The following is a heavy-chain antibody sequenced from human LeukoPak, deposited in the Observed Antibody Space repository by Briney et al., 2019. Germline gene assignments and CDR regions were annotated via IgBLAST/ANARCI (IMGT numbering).Heavy chain of an antibody. J-gene: IGHJ4*02. V-gene: IGHV4-59*08. D-gene: IGHD2-2*01. CDR1: GGSISSYY. Sequence: SETLSLACTVSGGSISSYYWSWIRQPPGKGLEWIGSIYHSGSTYYNPSLKSRVTISVDTSKNQFSLKLSSVTAADTAVYYCARHRYCSSTSCHSTWDYWGQGTLVTVSS. CDR3: ARHRYCSSTSCHSTWDY. CDR2: IYHSGST.